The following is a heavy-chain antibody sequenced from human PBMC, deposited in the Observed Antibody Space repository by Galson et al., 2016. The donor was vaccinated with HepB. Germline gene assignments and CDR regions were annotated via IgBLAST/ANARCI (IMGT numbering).Heavy chain of an antibody. D-gene: IGHD3-3*01. V-gene: IGHV1-3*01. CDR1: GYTFTSSA. Sequence: SVKVSCKASGYTFTSSAIHWLRQAPGHRLEWMGWINAANGDTKYSQKFRDKVTISADAPTNTAYMELDSLTSDDTAVYYCAGVGGALDFWSGSGATEGWLDPWGQGTPVTVSS. CDR3: AGVGGALDFWSGSGATEGWLDP. J-gene: IGHJ5*02. CDR2: INAANGDT.